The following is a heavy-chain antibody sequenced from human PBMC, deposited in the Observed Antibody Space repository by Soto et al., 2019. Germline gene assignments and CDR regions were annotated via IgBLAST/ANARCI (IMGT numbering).Heavy chain of an antibody. J-gene: IGHJ6*02. CDR3: ARDPSSFLGRVYGMDV. V-gene: IGHV1-2*02. CDR1: GCSFTGHY. Sequence: QVQHVQSGAEVKKPGDSVKVSCKASGCSFTGHYMHWVRRAPDQGLEWMGWVNLNTGGTDYAQEFQGRVTMTTATSIRTVYLEVTRLKFDDTAIYYCARDPSSFLGRVYGMDVWGQGTAVTVSS. CDR2: VNLNTGGT.